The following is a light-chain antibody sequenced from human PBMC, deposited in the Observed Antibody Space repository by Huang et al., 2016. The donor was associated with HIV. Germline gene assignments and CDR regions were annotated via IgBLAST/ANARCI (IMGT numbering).Light chain of an antibody. CDR1: QDIDTY. CDR3: QQSYTFTFT. J-gene: IGKJ3*01. Sequence: DIQMTQSPSSLSASVGYRVTITCRASQDIDTYLNWYQQIPWKAPKLLIYNTVHLQSGAPSRFNGTGSGTDFALTITNLQPGDVATYFCQQSYTFTFTFGPGTAVNI. CDR2: NTV. V-gene: IGKV1-39*01.